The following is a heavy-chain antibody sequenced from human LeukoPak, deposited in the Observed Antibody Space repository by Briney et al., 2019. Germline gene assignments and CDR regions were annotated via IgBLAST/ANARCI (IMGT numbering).Heavy chain of an antibody. CDR3: ARGEVEMATILDY. D-gene: IGHD5-24*01. CDR2: IKQDGSVK. J-gene: IGHJ4*02. V-gene: IGHV3-7*02. Sequence: GGSLRLSCAASGFTVSSIWMSWVRQAPGKGLEWVANIKQDGSVKYYVDSVEGRFTISRDNVKNSLYLQMNSLRAEDTAVYYCARGEVEMATILDYWGEGTLVTVSS. CDR1: GFTVSSIW.